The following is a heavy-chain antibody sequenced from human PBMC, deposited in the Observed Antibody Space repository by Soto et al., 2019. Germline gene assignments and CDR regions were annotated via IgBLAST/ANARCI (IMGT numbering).Heavy chain of an antibody. J-gene: IGHJ5*02. CDR3: ARNVYGGNSGWFDP. Sequence: QVQLVQSGAEVKKPGSSVKVSCKASGGTFSSYTISWVRQAPGQGLEWMGRIIPILGIANYAQKFQGRVTITADKSTSTAYMELSRLRSEDTAVYYCARNVYGGNSGWFDPWGQGTLVTVSS. CDR1: GGTFSSYT. V-gene: IGHV1-69*02. D-gene: IGHD2-21*02. CDR2: IIPILGIA.